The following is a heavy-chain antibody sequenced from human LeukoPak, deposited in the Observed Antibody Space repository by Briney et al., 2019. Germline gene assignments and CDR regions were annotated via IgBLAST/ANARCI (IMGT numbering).Heavy chain of an antibody. V-gene: IGHV3-48*03. D-gene: IGHD4-17*01. CDR2: ISNSDSTV. J-gene: IGHJ6*03. Sequence: GGSLRLSCAASGFIFSTYEMNWVRQAPGKGLERVSYISNSDSTVHYADSVKGRFTISRDNAQNSLYLQMSSLRAEDTAVYYCARVEDDYGDYYYMDVWGTGTTVTVSS. CDR3: ARVEDDYGDYYYMDV. CDR1: GFIFSTYE.